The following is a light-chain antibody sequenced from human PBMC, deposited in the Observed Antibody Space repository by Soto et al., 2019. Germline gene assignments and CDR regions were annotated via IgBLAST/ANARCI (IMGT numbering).Light chain of an antibody. Sequence: QSVLTQPASVSGSPGQSITISCTGTSSDVGAYNYVSWYQQHPGKAPKLMIYDVGNRPSGVSDRFSGSKSGNTASLTISGLQAEDEADYYCGSYTSIRTGVFGTGTQLTVL. J-gene: IGLJ1*01. CDR2: DVG. CDR3: GSYTSIRTGV. CDR1: SSDVGAYNY. V-gene: IGLV2-14*01.